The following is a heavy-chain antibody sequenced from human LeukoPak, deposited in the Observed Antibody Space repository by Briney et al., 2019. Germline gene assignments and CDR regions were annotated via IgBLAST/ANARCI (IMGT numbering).Heavy chain of an antibody. Sequence: TGGSLRLSCAASGFTFSSYWMHWVRQAPGGGLVWVSRIKTDGTTTDYADSVKGRFTVSRDNAKNTLYLRMNSLRAEDTAVYYCARGPYTSGVYRLDYWGQGTLVTVSS. D-gene: IGHD6-19*01. J-gene: IGHJ4*02. CDR3: ARGPYTSGVYRLDY. CDR1: GFTFSSYW. V-gene: IGHV3-74*01. CDR2: IKTDGTTT.